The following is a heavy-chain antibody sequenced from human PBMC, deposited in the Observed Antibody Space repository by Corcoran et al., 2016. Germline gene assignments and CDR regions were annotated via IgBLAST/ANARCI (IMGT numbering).Heavy chain of an antibody. Sequence: QVQLQQWGAGLLKPSETLSLTCAVYGGSFSGYYWSWIRQPPGKGLEWIGEINHSGSTNYNPSLKSRVTISVDTSKNQFSLKLSSVTAADTAVYYCARGGGHCSRTSCYADYWGQGTLVTGSS. D-gene: IGHD2-2*01. J-gene: IGHJ4*02. CDR2: INHSGST. CDR3: ARGGGHCSRTSCYADY. CDR1: GGSFSGYY. V-gene: IGHV4-34*01.